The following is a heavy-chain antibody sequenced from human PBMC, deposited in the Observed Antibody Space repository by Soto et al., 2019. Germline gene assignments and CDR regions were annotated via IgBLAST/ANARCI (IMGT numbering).Heavy chain of an antibody. V-gene: IGHV3-30*18. CDR2: ISYDGSNK. CDR3: AKDWVVRGVIISNWFDP. J-gene: IGHJ5*02. D-gene: IGHD3-10*01. CDR1: GFTFSSYG. Sequence: GGSLRLSCAASGFTFSSYGMHWVRQAPGKGLEWVAVISYDGSNKYYADSVKGRFTISRDNSKNTLYLQMNSLRAEDTAVYYCAKDWVVRGVIISNWFDPWGQGTLVTVSS.